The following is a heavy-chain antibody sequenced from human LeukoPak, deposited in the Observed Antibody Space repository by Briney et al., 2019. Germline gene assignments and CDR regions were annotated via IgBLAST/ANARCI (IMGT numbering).Heavy chain of an antibody. V-gene: IGHV3-23*01. D-gene: IGHD2-2*01. CDR2: ISGSGRNT. CDR3: AKDESGADCSTSSCLGAFDY. CDR1: GFPFSTYA. Sequence: GGSLSLSCAASGFPFSTYAMSWVRQAPGKGLEWVSTISGSGRNTYYAQIAKGRFTISRDNSETTVYLQMKGLRAEDTAVYYCAKDESGADCSTSSCLGAFDYWGQGTPVTVSS. J-gene: IGHJ4*02.